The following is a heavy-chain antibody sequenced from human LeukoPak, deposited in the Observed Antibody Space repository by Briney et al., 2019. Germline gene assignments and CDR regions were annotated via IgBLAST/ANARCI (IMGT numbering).Heavy chain of an antibody. CDR1: GFTFSSYS. J-gene: IGHJ6*04. D-gene: IGHD3-10*02. V-gene: IGHV3-21*01. CDR2: ISSSSSYI. Sequence: GGSLRLSCAASGFTFSSYSMNWVRQAPGKGLEWVSSISSSSSYIYYADSVKGRFTVSRDNAKNSLYLQMNSLRAEDTAVYYCAELGITMIGGVWGKGTTVTISS. CDR3: AELGITMIGGV.